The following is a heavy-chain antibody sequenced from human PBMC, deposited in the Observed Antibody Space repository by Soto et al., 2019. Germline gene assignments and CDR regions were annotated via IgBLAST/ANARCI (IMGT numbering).Heavy chain of an antibody. CDR3: ARNKGYCSSTSCYRVYYYYYMEV. D-gene: IGHD2-2*02. Sequence: ASVKVSCKASVYTFTSYGISWVRQAPGQGLEWMGWISAYNGNTNYAQKLQGRVTMTTDTSTSTAYMELRSLRSDDTAVYYCARNKGYCSSTSCYRVYYYYYMEVWGKGTTVTVSS. CDR1: VYTFTSYG. CDR2: ISAYNGNT. J-gene: IGHJ6*03. V-gene: IGHV1-18*01.